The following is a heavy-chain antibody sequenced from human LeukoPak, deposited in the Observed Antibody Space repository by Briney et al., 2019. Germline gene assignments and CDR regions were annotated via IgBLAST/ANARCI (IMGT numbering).Heavy chain of an antibody. Sequence: ASVKVSCKVSGYTLTELSMHWVRQAPGKGLEWMGGFDPEDGETIYAQKFQGRVTMTEDTSTDTAYMELSTLRSEDTAVYYCARGASSSWYSLWKLWGQGTLVTVSS. CDR1: GYTLTELS. CDR3: ARGASSSWYSLWKL. V-gene: IGHV1-24*01. J-gene: IGHJ4*02. CDR2: FDPEDGET. D-gene: IGHD6-13*01.